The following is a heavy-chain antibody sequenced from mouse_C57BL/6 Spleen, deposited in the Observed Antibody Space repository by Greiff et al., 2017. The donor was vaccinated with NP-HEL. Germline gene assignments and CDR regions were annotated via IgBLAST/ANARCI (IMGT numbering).Heavy chain of an antibody. CDR2: IWTGGGI. CDR3: ARNGLPRYFDV. J-gene: IGHJ1*03. V-gene: IGHV2-9-1*01. Sequence: VQLVESGPGLVAPSQSLSITCTVSGFSLTSYAISWVRQPPGKGLEWLGVIWTGGGINYNSALKSILSISKDNSKSQVFLKMNSLQADDTARYYCARNGLPRYFDVWGTGTTVTVSS. D-gene: IGHD5-5*01. CDR1: GFSLTSYA.